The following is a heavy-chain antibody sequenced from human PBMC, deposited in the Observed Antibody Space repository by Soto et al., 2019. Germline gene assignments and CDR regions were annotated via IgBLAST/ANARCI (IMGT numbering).Heavy chain of an antibody. CDR3: ARDAEHVGNDFWSGYYMGGYFDY. CDR2: ISYDGSNK. D-gene: IGHD3-3*01. CDR1: GFTFSSYA. J-gene: IGHJ4*02. V-gene: IGHV3-30-3*01. Sequence: QVQLVESGGGVVQPGRSLRLSCAASGFTFSSYAMHWVRQAPGKGLEWVAVISYDGSNKYYADSVKGRFTISRDNSKNTLYLQMNSLRGEDTAVYYVARDAEHVGNDFWSGYYMGGYFDYWGQGTLVTVSS.